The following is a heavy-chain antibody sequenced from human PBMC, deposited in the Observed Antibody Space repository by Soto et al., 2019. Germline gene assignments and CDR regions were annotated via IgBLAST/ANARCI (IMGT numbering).Heavy chain of an antibody. CDR2: ISYDETNE. Sequence: QVQLVESGGGLVQPGGSLGLTCVASGFTFGSHGMHWVRQAPGKGLEWVAVISYDETNEHYVDSVKGRFTISRDNSKSILYLQMNRLRPEDTAVYKCAKDLRTIISDNGMDVWGQGTTVTVSS. V-gene: IGHV3-30*18. CDR3: AKDLRTIISDNGMDV. J-gene: IGHJ6*02. D-gene: IGHD2-8*01. CDR1: GFTFGSHG.